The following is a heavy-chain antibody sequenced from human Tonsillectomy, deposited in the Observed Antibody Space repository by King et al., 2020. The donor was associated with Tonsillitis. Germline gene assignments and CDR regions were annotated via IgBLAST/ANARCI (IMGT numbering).Heavy chain of an antibody. Sequence: VQLQESGPGLVKPSETLSLTCTVSGGSVSSYYWSWIRQPPGKGLEWIGYIYYSGSTNYKPSLKSRVTISVDTSKNQFSLKLSSVTAADTAVYYCARETPGDYGDYYHAFDIWGQGTMVTVSS. D-gene: IGHD4-17*01. V-gene: IGHV4-59*02. CDR3: ARETPGDYGDYYHAFDI. J-gene: IGHJ3*02. CDR1: GGSVSSYY. CDR2: IYYSGST.